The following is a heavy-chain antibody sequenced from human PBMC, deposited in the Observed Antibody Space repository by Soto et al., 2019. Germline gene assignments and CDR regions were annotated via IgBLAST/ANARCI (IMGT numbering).Heavy chain of an antibody. V-gene: IGHV4-4*07. J-gene: IGHJ3*01. CDR1: GGSISRYY. CDR3: ARDVGYTGYEQGNPFDL. D-gene: IGHD5-18*01. CDR2: MHRTGTT. Sequence: SETLSLTCSVSGGSISRYYWSWIRQTAGKRLEWIGRMHRTGTTDYNPSLKRRLSMSVDTSKNQFSLRLSSVTAADTALYYCARDVGYTGYEQGNPFDLWGQGTMVT.